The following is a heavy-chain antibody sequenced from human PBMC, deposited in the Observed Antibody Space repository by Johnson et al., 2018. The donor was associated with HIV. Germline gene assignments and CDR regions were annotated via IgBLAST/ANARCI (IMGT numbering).Heavy chain of an antibody. J-gene: IGHJ3*02. CDR3: ARDGGYSYGDAFDI. CDR2: IYSGGST. V-gene: IGHV3-66*02. CDR1: GFTVSSNY. Sequence: VHLVESGGGLVQPGGSLRLSCAASGFTVSSNYMSWVRQAPGKGLEWVSVIYSGGSTYYADSVKGRFTISRDNAKNSLYLQMNSLRAEDTAVYYCARDGGYSYGDAFDIWGQGTMVTVSS. D-gene: IGHD5-18*01.